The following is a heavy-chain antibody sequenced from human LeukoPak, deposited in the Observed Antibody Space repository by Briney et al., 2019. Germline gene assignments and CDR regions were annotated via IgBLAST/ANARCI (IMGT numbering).Heavy chain of an antibody. Sequence: GGSLRLSCIASGFTVSSNYMSWVRQAPGKGLEWVSVIHIGGSTHYADSVKGRFTISRDNSKNTLYLQMNSLRAEDTAVYYCARSQIIVGYYFDYWGQGTLVTVSS. D-gene: IGHD1-26*01. CDR2: IHIGGST. CDR1: GFTVSSNY. J-gene: IGHJ4*02. V-gene: IGHV3-53*01. CDR3: ARSQIIVGYYFDY.